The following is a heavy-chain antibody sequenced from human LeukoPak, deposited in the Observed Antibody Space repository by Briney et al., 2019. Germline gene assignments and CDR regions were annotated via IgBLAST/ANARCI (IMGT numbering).Heavy chain of an antibody. V-gene: IGHV4-61*02. CDR2: IYTSGST. Sequence: SQTLSLTCTVSGGSISSGSYYWSWIRQPAGKGLEWIGRIYTSGSTNYNPSLKSRVTISIDTSKNQFSLKLSSLTAANTAIYYCARGIESYGDYGYWGQGILVTVSS. J-gene: IGHJ4*02. D-gene: IGHD4-17*01. CDR1: GGSISSGSYY. CDR3: ARGIESYGDYGY.